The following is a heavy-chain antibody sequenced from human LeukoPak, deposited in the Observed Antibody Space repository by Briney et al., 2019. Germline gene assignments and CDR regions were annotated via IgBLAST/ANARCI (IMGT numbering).Heavy chain of an antibody. CDR2: IYYSGST. J-gene: IGHJ6*03. D-gene: IGHD1-26*01. V-gene: IGHV4-59*01. CDR3: ARVPRVGYQYYYMDV. CDR1: GFTFSSYS. Sequence: PGGSLRLSCAASGFTFSSYSMNWIRQPPGKGLEWIGYIYYSGSTNYNPSLKSRVTISVDTSKNQFSLKLSSVTAADTAVYYCARVPRVGYQYYYMDVWGKGTTVTVSS.